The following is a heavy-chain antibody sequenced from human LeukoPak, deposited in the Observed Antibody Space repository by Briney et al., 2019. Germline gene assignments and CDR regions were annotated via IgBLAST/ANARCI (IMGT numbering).Heavy chain of an antibody. CDR3: AKGDSSGYFFDY. CDR2: ITGSGGST. D-gene: IGHD6-19*01. CDR1: GFTFSNYA. Sequence: GGSLRLSCAASGFTFSNYAMNWVRQAPGKGLEWVSTITGSGGSTYYADSVKGRFTISRDNSENTLYLQMNGLRAEDTAVYYCAKGDSSGYFFDYWGQGTLVTVSS. V-gene: IGHV3-23*01. J-gene: IGHJ4*02.